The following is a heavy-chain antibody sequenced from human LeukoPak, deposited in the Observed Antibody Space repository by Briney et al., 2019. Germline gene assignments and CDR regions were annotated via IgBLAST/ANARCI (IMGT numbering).Heavy chain of an antibody. CDR1: GFTFDDYG. Sequence: GGSLRLSCAASGFTFDDYGMSWVRQAPGKGLEWVSGINWNGGSTGYADSVKGRFTISRDNAKNSLYLQMNSLRADDTAVYYCARRDYAYYHLDVWGKGTTVTVSS. V-gene: IGHV3-20*04. CDR2: INWNGGST. CDR3: ARRDYAYYHLDV. J-gene: IGHJ6*03.